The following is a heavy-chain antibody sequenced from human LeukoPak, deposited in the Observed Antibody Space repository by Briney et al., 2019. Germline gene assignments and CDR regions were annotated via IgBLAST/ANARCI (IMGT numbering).Heavy chain of an antibody. J-gene: IGHJ4*02. CDR1: GYTFSEFE. Sequence: GASVKVSCKASGYTFSEFEIHWVRQATGQGLEWMGWMNPDSGNTDYAEKFQGRLSMTRTTSTTTAYMELSSLGSDDTAVYYCARVAGVRGVLLDYWGQGTLVTVSS. CDR3: ARVAGVRGVLLDY. D-gene: IGHD3-10*01. CDR2: MNPDSGNT. V-gene: IGHV1-8*01.